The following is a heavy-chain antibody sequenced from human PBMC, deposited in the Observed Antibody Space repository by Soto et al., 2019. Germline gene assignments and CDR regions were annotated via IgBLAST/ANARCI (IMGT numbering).Heavy chain of an antibody. V-gene: IGHV6-1*01. CDR2: TYYRSRWYS. CDR3: ARDPPGFHSAFDF. CDR1: GDRVSSNGAA. J-gene: IGHJ4*02. Sequence: SQTLSLTFAISGDRVSSNGAAWNWIRQSPSRGLEWLGRTYYRSRWYSDYAPSVKSRITVNPDTSQNQFSLQLNSVTPEDTAIYYCARDPPGFHSAFDFWGQGTLVTVSS. D-gene: IGHD4-4*01.